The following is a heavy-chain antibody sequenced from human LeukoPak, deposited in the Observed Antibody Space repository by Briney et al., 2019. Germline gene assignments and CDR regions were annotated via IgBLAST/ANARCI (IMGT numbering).Heavy chain of an antibody. V-gene: IGHV1-69*13. CDR3: ARMRTDYYDSSGYYPLWY. CDR1: GGTFSSYA. D-gene: IGHD3-22*01. J-gene: IGHJ4*02. Sequence: SVKVSCRASGGTFSSYAISWVRQAPGQGLEWMGGIIPIFGTANYAQKFQGRVTITADESTSTAYMELSSLRSEDTAVYYCARMRTDYYDSSGYYPLWYWGQGTLVTVSS. CDR2: IIPIFGTA.